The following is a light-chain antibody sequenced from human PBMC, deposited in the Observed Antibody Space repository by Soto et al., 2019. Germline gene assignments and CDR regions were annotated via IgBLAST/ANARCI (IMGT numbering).Light chain of an antibody. V-gene: IGKV2-28*01. CDR1: QSLLHSNGYNY. Sequence: EIVMTQSPLSLPVTPGEPASISCKSSQSLLHSNGYNYLDWYLQKPGQSPQLLIYAGSNRASGVPDRFSDSGSGTDFTLKISRVEAEDVAVYYCMQALQAPFTFGPGTKVDIK. J-gene: IGKJ3*01. CDR2: AGS. CDR3: MQALQAPFT.